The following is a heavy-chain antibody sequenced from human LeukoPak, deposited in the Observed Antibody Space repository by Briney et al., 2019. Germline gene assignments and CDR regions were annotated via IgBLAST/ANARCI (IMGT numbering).Heavy chain of an antibody. CDR2: IYPADSDI. D-gene: IGHD2-15*01. J-gene: IGHJ5*02. CDR1: GYSINNYW. Sequence: GESLKISCKGSGYSINNYWIAWVRQMLGKGVEWMGIIYPADSDIRYSPSFQGQVTISADKSISTAYLQWNSLKASDTAMYYCARQEYCSGASCYTWFDPWGQGTLVTVSS. CDR3: ARQEYCSGASCYTWFDP. V-gene: IGHV5-51*01.